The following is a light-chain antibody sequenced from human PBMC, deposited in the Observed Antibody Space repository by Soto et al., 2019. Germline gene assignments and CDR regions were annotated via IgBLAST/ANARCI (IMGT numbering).Light chain of an antibody. CDR1: QTISNTY. Sequence: EIVLTQSPGTLSLSPGETATLSCRASQTISNTYLAWYQQKPGQAPRLLIYGASTRATGIPGRFSGSGSGTDFTLTVNRLEPEDFAVYYCQQYGSSPRTFGPGTKVEI. CDR2: GAS. CDR3: QQYGSSPRT. V-gene: IGKV3-20*01. J-gene: IGKJ1*01.